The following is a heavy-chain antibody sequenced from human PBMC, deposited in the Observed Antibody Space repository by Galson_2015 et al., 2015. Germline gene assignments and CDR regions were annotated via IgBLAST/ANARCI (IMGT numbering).Heavy chain of an antibody. V-gene: IGHV3-23*01. CDR1: GFSFSNYV. CDR2: IGRSGTDT. Sequence: SLRLSCAASGFSFSNYVMYWVHQAPGKGLEWVASIGRSGTDTYHPDSVKGRFTISRDNSKNTLYLQMNSLRAEDTAIYYCAKEARSNSALTSSDSWGQGVLVT. J-gene: IGHJ4*02. CDR3: AKEARSNSALTSSDS. D-gene: IGHD4-23*01.